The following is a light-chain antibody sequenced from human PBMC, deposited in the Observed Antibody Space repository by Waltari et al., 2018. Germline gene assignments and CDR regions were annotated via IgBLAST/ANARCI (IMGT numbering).Light chain of an antibody. V-gene: IGKV1-17*01. CDR3: LQYNSHPWT. J-gene: IGKJ1*01. Sequence: DIQMTQSPSSLSASAGDTVTITCRASQGISTYLTWYQQKPGKAPKRLIYAASSLESGVLSRFSGSGSGTDFTLTISSLQPEDFATYYCLQYNSHPWTFGQGTKVEIK. CDR2: AAS. CDR1: QGISTY.